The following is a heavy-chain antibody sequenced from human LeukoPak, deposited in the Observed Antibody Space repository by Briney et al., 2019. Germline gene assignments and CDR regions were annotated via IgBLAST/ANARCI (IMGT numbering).Heavy chain of an antibody. D-gene: IGHD1-26*01. V-gene: IGHV1-2*06. CDR3: ARVVGATLRFDY. CDR1: GYPFTSYY. J-gene: IGHJ4*02. CDR2: INPNSGGT. Sequence: ASVKVSCKASGYPFTSYYIHWVRQAPGQGLEWMGRINPNSGGTNYAQKFQGRVTMTRDTSITTAYMELSRLTSDDTAVYYCARVVGATLRFDYWGQGTLVTVSS.